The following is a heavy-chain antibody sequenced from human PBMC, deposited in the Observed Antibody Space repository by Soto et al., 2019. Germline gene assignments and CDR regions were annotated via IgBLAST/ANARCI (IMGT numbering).Heavy chain of an antibody. V-gene: IGHV4-4*07. J-gene: IGHJ6*02. CDR2: FYTDGST. CDR1: GASISTYS. D-gene: IGHD2-2*01. Sequence: SETLSLTCTVSGASISTYSWSWIRQPAGKGLEWIGRFYTDGSTNYNPSLKSRVTMSVDTSKNQFSLKLSSVTAADTATYYCARERVVARGRPGTDVWGQGTRVTVSS. CDR3: ARERVVARGRPGTDV.